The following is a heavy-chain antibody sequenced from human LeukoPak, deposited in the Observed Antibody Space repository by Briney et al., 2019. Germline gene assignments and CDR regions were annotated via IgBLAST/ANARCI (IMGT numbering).Heavy chain of an antibody. J-gene: IGHJ4*02. CDR1: GYDFSSYA. Sequence: ASVKVSCKASGYDFSSYAMSWVRQAPGQGLEWMGWISTYNGKTKYAQKFQGRVTMTTDTSTSTAYMELSSLRSEDTAVYYCARDLRTSGYSSGWYPALGYWGQGTLVTVSS. CDR2: ISTYNGKT. V-gene: IGHV1-18*01. D-gene: IGHD6-19*01. CDR3: ARDLRTSGYSSGWYPALGY.